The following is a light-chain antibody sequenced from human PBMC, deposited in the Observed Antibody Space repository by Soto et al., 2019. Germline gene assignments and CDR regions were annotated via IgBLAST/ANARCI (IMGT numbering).Light chain of an antibody. CDR2: GAS. CDR3: QQYGGSPRT. J-gene: IGKJ1*01. V-gene: IGKV3-20*01. CDR1: QSVSNNY. Sequence: EIVLTQSPGTLSLSPGERATLSCRASQSVSNNYLAWYQQKPGQAPRLLIYGASHRATGIPDRFSGSGSGTDFTLTSNSLQSEDSAVYYCQQYGGSPRTFGQGTKVDIK.